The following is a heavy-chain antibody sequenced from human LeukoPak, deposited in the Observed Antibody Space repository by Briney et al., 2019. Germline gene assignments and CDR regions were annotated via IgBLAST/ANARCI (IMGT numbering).Heavy chain of an antibody. CDR1: GFTFSSYS. V-gene: IGHV3-21*01. CDR2: LSSSSSYI. CDR3: AREYPRGAAAPDY. D-gene: IGHD6-13*01. Sequence: GGSLRLSCAASGFTFSSYSMKGVRQAPGKGLEGVSSLSSSSSYIHYADSLKDRFTISRHNAKNSLYLQMNSLRAEDTAVYHCAREYPRGAAAPDYWGQGTLVTVPP. J-gene: IGHJ4*02.